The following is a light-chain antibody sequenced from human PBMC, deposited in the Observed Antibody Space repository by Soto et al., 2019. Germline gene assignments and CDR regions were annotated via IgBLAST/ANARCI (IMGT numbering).Light chain of an antibody. CDR2: DAS. CDR1: QDISNY. J-gene: IGKJ1*01. V-gene: IGKV1-33*01. CDR3: QQRSDWPRGT. Sequence: DIQMTQSPSSLSASVGDRVTITCQASQDISNYLNWYQQKPGKAPKLLIYDASNLETGVPSRFSGSGSGTDFTFTISSLQPEDIATYYCQQRSDWPRGTFGQGTKVEIK.